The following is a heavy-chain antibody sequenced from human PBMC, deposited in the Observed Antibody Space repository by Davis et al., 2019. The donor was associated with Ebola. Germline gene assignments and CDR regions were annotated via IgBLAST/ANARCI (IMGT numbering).Heavy chain of an antibody. CDR1: GFTFSSYE. CDR3: ARGPKGNGYYDSSGYLNY. J-gene: IGHJ4*02. CDR2: ISSSCSTI. V-gene: IGHV3-48*03. Sequence: GESLNISCAASGFTFSSYEMNWVRQAPGKGLEWVSYISSSCSTIYYADSVKGRFTISRDNAKNSLYLQMDSLRAEDTAVYYCARGPKGNGYYDSSGYLNYWGQGTLVTVSS. D-gene: IGHD3-22*01.